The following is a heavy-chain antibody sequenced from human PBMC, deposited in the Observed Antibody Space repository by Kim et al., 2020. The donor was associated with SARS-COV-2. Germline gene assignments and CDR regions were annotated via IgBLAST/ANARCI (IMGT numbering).Heavy chain of an antibody. Sequence: SETLSLTCTVSGVSISTSSYYWNWIRQPPGKGLEWIGSIHYSGSTYSNPSLKSRVTISVDTSKNQFSLTLTSVTAADTAVYYCARLPVDYSSSSGYFDYWGQGTLVTVSS. CDR2: IHYSGST. J-gene: IGHJ4*02. D-gene: IGHD6-6*01. CDR1: GVSISTSSYY. CDR3: ARLPVDYSSSSGYFDY. V-gene: IGHV4-39*01.